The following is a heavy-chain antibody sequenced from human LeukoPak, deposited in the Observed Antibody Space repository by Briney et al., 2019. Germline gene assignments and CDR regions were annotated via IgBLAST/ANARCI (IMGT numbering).Heavy chain of an antibody. CDR2: IRYNGSSK. CDR1: GFTFSSYG. J-gene: IGHJ6*03. Sequence: GGSLRLSCAASGFTFSSYGMHWVRQAPGKGLEWVAFIRYNGSSKYYADSVKGRFTISRDNSKNTLYLQMISLRAEDTAVYYCARAYCSGGSCYPYYYYMDVWGKGTTVTISS. D-gene: IGHD2-15*01. V-gene: IGHV3-30*02. CDR3: ARAYCSGGSCYPYYYYMDV.